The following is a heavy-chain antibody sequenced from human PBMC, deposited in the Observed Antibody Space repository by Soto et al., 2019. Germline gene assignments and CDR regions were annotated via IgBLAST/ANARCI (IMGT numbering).Heavy chain of an antibody. CDR3: ARHYRSHITIFGVVILNWFDP. Sequence: SETLSLTCTVSGFSSSSSSYCWGWIRQPPGKGLEWIGSIYYSGSTYYNPSLKSRVTISVDTSKNQFSLKLSSVTAADTAVYYCARHYRSHITIFGVVILNWFDPWGQGTLVTVSS. CDR1: GFSSSSSSYC. J-gene: IGHJ5*02. V-gene: IGHV4-39*01. CDR2: IYYSGST. D-gene: IGHD3-3*01.